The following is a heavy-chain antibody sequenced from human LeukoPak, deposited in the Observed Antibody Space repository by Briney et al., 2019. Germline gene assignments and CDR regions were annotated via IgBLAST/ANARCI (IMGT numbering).Heavy chain of an antibody. Sequence: GASVKVSCKASGYTFTGYYMHWVRQAPGQGLEWMGWINPNSGGTNYAQKFQGRVTMTRDTSISTAYMELSRLRSDDTAVYYCAGARYYYDSSGTGYWGQGTLVTVSS. D-gene: IGHD3-22*01. J-gene: IGHJ4*02. CDR2: INPNSGGT. CDR1: GYTFTGYY. CDR3: AGARYYYDSSGTGY. V-gene: IGHV1-2*02.